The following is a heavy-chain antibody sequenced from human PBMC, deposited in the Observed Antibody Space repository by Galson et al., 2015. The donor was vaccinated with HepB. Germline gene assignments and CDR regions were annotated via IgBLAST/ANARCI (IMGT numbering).Heavy chain of an antibody. CDR3: ARAPKAAAGLDY. D-gene: IGHD6-13*01. CDR1: GYTFTSYY. J-gene: IGHJ4*02. Sequence: SVKVSCKASGYTFTSYYMHWVRQAPGQGLEWMGIINPSGGSTSYAQKLQGRVTMTRDTSTSTVYMELSSLRSEDTAVYYCARAPKAAAGLDYWGQGTLVTVSS. V-gene: IGHV1-46*04. CDR2: INPSGGST.